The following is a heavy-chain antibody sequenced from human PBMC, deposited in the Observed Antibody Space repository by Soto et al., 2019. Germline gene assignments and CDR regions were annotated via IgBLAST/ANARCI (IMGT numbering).Heavy chain of an antibody. V-gene: IGHV3-48*01. CDR1: GFTFSSYS. D-gene: IGHD3-10*01. J-gene: IGHJ6*02. Sequence: HPGGSLRLSCAASGFTFSSYSMNWVRQAPGKGLEWVSYISSSSSTIYYADSVKGRFTISRDNAKNSLYLQMNSLRAEDTAVYYCARVMVGWGSYYYYGMDVWDPGITVSVSS. CDR2: ISSSSSTI. CDR3: ARVMVGWGSYYYYGMDV.